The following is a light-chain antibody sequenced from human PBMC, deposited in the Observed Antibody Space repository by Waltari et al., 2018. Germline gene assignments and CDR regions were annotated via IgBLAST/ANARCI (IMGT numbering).Light chain of an antibody. CDR1: TSDVGGYHY. Sequence: QSALTQPRSVSWSPGQSVTISCTGTTSDVGGYHYVSWFQQHPGKAPKLIIYDVSERPSGVPDRFSGSKSDNTASLTISGLQAEDEADYYCCSYAGSYTYVFGSGTKVTVL. CDR3: CSYAGSYTYV. CDR2: DVS. V-gene: IGLV2-11*01. J-gene: IGLJ1*01.